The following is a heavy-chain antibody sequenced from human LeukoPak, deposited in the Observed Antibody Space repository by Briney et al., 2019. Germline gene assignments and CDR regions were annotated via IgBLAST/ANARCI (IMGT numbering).Heavy chain of an antibody. D-gene: IGHD2-2*01. V-gene: IGHV3-23*01. CDR3: AKDHRTVGYCSSTSCSYYYYYYMDV. CDR2: IGGSGGST. CDR1: GFAFNNYA. Sequence: PGGSLRLSCAASGFAFNNYAMSWVRQAPGRGLEWVSSIGGSGGSTYYADSVRGRFTMSRDNSKNTLYLQMNSLRAEDTAVYYCAKDHRTVGYCSSTSCSYYYYYYMDVWGKGTTVTVSS. J-gene: IGHJ6*03.